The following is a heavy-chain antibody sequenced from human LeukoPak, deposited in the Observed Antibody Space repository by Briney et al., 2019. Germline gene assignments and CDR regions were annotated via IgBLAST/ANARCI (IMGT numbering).Heavy chain of an antibody. V-gene: IGHV4-30-4*01. D-gene: IGHD4-17*01. CDR2: IYYSGST. CDR1: GGSISNYY. J-gene: IGHJ4*02. Sequence: SETLSLTCTVSGGSISNYYWSWIRQPPGKGLEWIGYIYYSGSTYYNPSLKSRVTISVDTSKNQFSLKLSSVTAADTAVYYCAGSTVIAKDYFDYWGQGTLVTVSS. CDR3: AGSTVIAKDYFDY.